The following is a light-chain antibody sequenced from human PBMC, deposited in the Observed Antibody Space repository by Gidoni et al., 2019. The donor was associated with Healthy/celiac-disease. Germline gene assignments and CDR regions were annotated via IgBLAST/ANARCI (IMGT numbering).Light chain of an antibody. CDR3: QQYYSTPFT. CDR1: QSVLYSSNNKNY. CDR2: WAS. V-gene: IGKV4-1*01. Sequence: LVMTQSPDSLSVSLGERATINCKSSQSVLYSSNNKNYLAWYQQKPGQPPKLLIYWASTRESGVPDRFSGSGSGTDFTLTISSLQAEDVAVYYCQQYYSTPFTFGPGTKVEIK. J-gene: IGKJ3*01.